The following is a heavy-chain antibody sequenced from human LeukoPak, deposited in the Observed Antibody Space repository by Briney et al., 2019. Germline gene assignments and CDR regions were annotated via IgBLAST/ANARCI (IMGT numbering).Heavy chain of an antibody. CDR3: ASLFLGYCSSTSCYDKDYYYGMDV. J-gene: IGHJ6*02. CDR2: IIPILGIA. CDR1: GGTFSSYA. Sequence: SVTVSCKASGGTFSSYAISWVRQAPGQGLEWMGRIIPILGIANYAQKFQGRVTITADKSTSTAYMELSSLRSEDTAVYYCASLFLGYCSSTSCYDKDYYYGMDVWGQGTTVTVSS. V-gene: IGHV1-69*10. D-gene: IGHD2-2*01.